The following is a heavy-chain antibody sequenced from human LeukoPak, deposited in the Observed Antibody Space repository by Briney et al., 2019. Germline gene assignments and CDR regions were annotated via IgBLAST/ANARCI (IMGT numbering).Heavy chain of an antibody. CDR3: ARGRGPYGWFDP. CDR1: GFSSSDYW. CDR2: MNSDGTTT. V-gene: IGHV3-74*01. D-gene: IGHD3-10*01. J-gene: IGHJ5*02. Sequence: PGGSLGLSCAASGFSSSDYWMHWVRHAPGKGLVWVSRMNSDGTTTNYADSVKGRFTISRDSAKNTLYLQMNSLRAEDTAVYYCARGRGPYGWFDPWGQGTLVTVSS.